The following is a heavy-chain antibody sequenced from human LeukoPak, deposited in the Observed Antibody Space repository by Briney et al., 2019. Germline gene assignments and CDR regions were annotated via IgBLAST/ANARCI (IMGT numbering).Heavy chain of an antibody. CDR3: ARGNHSYDNSGYYYPYFDY. CDR1: GGSISSGDYF. CDR2: IYYSGTT. J-gene: IGHJ4*02. D-gene: IGHD3-22*01. Sequence: SETLSLTCTVSGGSISSGDYFWIWIRQHPGKGLEWIGSIYYSGTTFYTPSLQSRVTMSVDTSKKQFSLKLSSVTAADTAVYYCARGNHSYDNSGYYYPYFDYWGQGTLVTVSS. V-gene: IGHV4-31*03.